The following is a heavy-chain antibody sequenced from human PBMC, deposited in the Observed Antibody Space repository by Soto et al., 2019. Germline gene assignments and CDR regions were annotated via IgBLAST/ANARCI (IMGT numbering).Heavy chain of an antibody. CDR3: AREEMSDSVPSCYYYYGMDV. CDR2: IYYSGST. CDR1: GGSISSGDYY. J-gene: IGHJ6*02. D-gene: IGHD2-8*01. V-gene: IGHV4-30-4*01. Sequence: SETLSLTCTVSGGSISSGDYYWSWIRQPPGKGLEWIGYIYYSGSTYYNPSLKSRVTISVDTSKNQFSLKLSSVTAADTAVYYCAREEMSDSVPSCYYYYGMDVWGQGPTVTVSS.